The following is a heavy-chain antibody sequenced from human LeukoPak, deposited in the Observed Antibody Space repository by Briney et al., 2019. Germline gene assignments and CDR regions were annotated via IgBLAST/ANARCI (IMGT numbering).Heavy chain of an antibody. V-gene: IGHV3-66*01. CDR1: GFTVSSNY. J-gene: IGHJ4*02. Sequence: GGYLRLYCAASGFTVSSNYMSWVRQAPGKGLEWVSVIYSGGSTYYADSVKGRFTISRDNSKNTLYLQMNSLRAEDTALYYCARAGYSYGPSSDYWGQGTLVTVSS. CDR2: IYSGGST. CDR3: ARAGYSYGPSSDY. D-gene: IGHD5-18*01.